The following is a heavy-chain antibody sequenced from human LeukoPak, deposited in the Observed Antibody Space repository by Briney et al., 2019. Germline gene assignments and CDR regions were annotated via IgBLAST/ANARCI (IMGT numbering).Heavy chain of an antibody. CDR1: GFTFSSYW. CDR3: AKARGYFEWFGED. Sequence: PGGSLRLSCAASGFTFSSYWMSWVRQAPGKGLEWVANIKQDGSEKYYVDSVKGRFTISRDNAKNSLYLQMNSLRGGDTAVYYCAKARGYFEWFGEDCGQGTMVTVSS. V-gene: IGHV3-7*03. J-gene: IGHJ4*02. D-gene: IGHD3-9*01. CDR2: IKQDGSEK.